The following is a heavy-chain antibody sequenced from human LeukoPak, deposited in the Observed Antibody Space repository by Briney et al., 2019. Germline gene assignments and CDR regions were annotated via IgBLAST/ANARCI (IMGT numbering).Heavy chain of an antibody. CDR3: ATATALRGANWFDP. V-gene: IGHV1-24*01. CDR1: GYTLTELS. CDR2: FDPEDGET. J-gene: IGHJ5*02. D-gene: IGHD4-17*01. Sequence: ASVKVSCKVSGYTLTELSMHWVRQAPGKGLEWMGGFDPEDGETIYAQKFQGRVTMTEDTSTDTAYMELSSLRSEDTAVYYCATATALRGANWFDPWGQGTLVTVFS.